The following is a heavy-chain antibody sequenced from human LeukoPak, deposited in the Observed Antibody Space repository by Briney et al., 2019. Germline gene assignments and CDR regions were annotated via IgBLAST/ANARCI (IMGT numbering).Heavy chain of an antibody. CDR1: GGSISSYY. D-gene: IGHD2-21*01. J-gene: IGHJ4*02. CDR3: ARGSYYFDY. CDR2: IYQRGNT. Sequence: SGTPSLTRTVSGGSISSYYWSWIRQPPGKGLEWIGYIYQRGNTNYNPSLKSRVTISVDTSKNQFSLKLSSVTAADTAVYYCARGSYYFDYWGQGTLVTVSS. V-gene: IGHV4-59*08.